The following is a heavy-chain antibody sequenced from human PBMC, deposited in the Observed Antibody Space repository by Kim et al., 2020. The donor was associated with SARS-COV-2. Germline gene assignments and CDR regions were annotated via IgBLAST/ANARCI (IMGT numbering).Heavy chain of an antibody. V-gene: IGHV1-2*02. J-gene: IGHJ6*02. CDR1: GYTFTGYY. Sequence: ASVKVSCKASGYTFTGYYMHWVRQAPGQGLEWMGWINPNSGGTNYAQKFQGRVTMTRDTSISTAYMELSRLRSDDTAVYYCARVRRNIVATIIGYYYGMDVWGPGTTVTVSS. CDR2: INPNSGGT. CDR3: ARVRRNIVATIIGYYYGMDV. D-gene: IGHD5-12*01.